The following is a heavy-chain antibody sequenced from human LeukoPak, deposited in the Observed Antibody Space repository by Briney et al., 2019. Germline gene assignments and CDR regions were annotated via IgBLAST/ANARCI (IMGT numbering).Heavy chain of an antibody. CDR3: ARALHTVTPWARSYYFDY. J-gene: IGHJ4*02. CDR1: GGTFSSYA. D-gene: IGHD4-17*01. V-gene: IGHV1-69*01. CDR2: IIPIFGTA. Sequence: GSSVKVSCKASGGTFSSYAISWVRQAPGQGLEWMGGIIPIFGTANYAQKFQGRVTITADESTSTAYMELSSLRSEDTAVYYCARALHTVTPWARSYYFDYWGQGTLVTVSS.